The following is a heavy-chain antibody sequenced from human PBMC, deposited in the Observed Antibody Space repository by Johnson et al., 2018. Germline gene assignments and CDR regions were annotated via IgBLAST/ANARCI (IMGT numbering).Heavy chain of an antibody. CDR3: GRGGRISDV. J-gene: IGHJ6*04. CDR1: GFSFSSYW. CDR2: IKTDGSEV. V-gene: IGHV3-7*04. D-gene: IGHD1-26*01. Sequence: EVQLVESGGGLVQPGGSLRLSCAVSGFSFSSYWMSWVRQAPGKGLEWVANIKTDGSEVYYVDSVKGRFTTSRDNGKNSMYLQMKRLRAEDKAVYYCGRGGRISDVWGKGTTVTGSS.